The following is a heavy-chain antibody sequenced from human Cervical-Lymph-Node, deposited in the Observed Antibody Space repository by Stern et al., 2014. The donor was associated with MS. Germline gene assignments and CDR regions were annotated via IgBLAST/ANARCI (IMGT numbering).Heavy chain of an antibody. D-gene: IGHD1-1*01. CDR2: IYPDDSDI. CDR3: ARPPPRRKWDDPNYGMDV. J-gene: IGHJ6*02. CDR1: GYTFTNNW. V-gene: IGHV5-51*03. Sequence: EVQLVESGAEVKKPGESLKISCKGSGYTFTNNWIAWVRQMPGKGLEWMGIIYPDDSDIRYSPSLQGQVTISADTSISNAYLPWSSLKAADSAVYYCARPPPRRKWDDPNYGMDVWGQGTTVTVSS.